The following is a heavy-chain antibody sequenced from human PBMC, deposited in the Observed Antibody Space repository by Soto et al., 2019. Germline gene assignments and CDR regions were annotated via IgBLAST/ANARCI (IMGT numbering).Heavy chain of an antibody. V-gene: IGHV5-10-1*01. J-gene: IGHJ4*02. CDR2: IDPSDSYT. D-gene: IGHD1-1*01. Sequence: PGESLKISCKGSGYSFTSSWISWVRQMPGKGLEWMGRIDPSDSYTNYSPSFQGHVTISADRSISTAYLQWSSLKASDTAMYYCARLLPIERRPNYFDYWGQGTLVTVSS. CDR3: ARLLPIERRPNYFDY. CDR1: GYSFTSSW.